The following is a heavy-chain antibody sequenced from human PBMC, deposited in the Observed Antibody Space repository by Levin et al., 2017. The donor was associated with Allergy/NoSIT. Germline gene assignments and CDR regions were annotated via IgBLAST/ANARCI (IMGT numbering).Heavy chain of an antibody. CDR3: AKTSGYSYGYPGY. CDR2: ISGSGGST. CDR1: GFTFSSYA. Sequence: SCAASGFTFSSYAMSWVRQAPGKGLEWVSAISGSGGSTYYADSVKGRFTISRDNSKNTLYLQMNGLRAEDTALYYCAKTSGYSYGYPGYWGQGTLVTVSS. D-gene: IGHD5-18*01. J-gene: IGHJ4*02. V-gene: IGHV3-23*01.